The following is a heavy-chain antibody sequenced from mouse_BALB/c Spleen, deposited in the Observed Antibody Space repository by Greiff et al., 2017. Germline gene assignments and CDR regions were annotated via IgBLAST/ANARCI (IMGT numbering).Heavy chain of an antibody. CDR3: ARPYNYGSSSWYFDV. CDR2: IDPANGNT. Sequence: VQLQQSGAELVKPGASVKLSCTASGFNIKDTYMHWVKQRPEQGLEWIGRIDPANGNTKYDPKFQGKATITADTSSNTAYLQLSSLTSEDTAVYYCARPYNYGSSSWYFDVWGAGTTVTVSS. CDR1: GFNIKDTY. J-gene: IGHJ1*01. V-gene: IGHV14-3*02. D-gene: IGHD1-1*01.